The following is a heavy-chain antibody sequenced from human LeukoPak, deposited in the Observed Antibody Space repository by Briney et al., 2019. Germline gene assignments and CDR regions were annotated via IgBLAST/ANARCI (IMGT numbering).Heavy chain of an antibody. CDR2: ISWNGGNI. CDR3: ARGRNYGVGPSFDY. Sequence: GGSLRLSCAASGFTFDDYAMHWVRQGPGKGLEWVSGISWNGGNIAYADSVKGRFTISRDSARNSLYLQMNSLRAEDTALYYCARGRNYGVGPSFDYWGQGTLVIVSS. CDR1: GFTFDDYA. J-gene: IGHJ4*02. V-gene: IGHV3-9*01. D-gene: IGHD3-3*01.